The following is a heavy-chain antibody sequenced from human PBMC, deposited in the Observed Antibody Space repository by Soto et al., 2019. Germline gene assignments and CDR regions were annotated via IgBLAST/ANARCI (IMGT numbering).Heavy chain of an antibody. J-gene: IGHJ5*02. CDR1: GGAIGSHY. Sequence: LSLTCTISGGAIGSHYWTWIRQPAGKGLEWIGRIYGSGSTKYNPSLQSRVTMSLDTSKNQFSLRLESVTAADTAVYYCARGQRFSDWFDPWGHGTLVTVSS. CDR2: IYGSGST. D-gene: IGHD3-3*01. CDR3: ARGQRFSDWFDP. V-gene: IGHV4-4*07.